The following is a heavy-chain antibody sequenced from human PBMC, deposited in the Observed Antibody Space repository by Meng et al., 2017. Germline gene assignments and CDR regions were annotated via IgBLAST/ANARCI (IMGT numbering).Heavy chain of an antibody. CDR3: ARGSMFGATVTKIDY. CDR2: IKHSGST. CDR1: GGASSGYY. D-gene: IGHD4-17*01. V-gene: IGHV4-34*01. J-gene: IGHJ4*02. Sequence: QWQLQQWVVGLLKPSETLSLTCAVYGGASSGYYWSWIRQPPGKGLECIGEIKHSGSTNYNPSLKSRVTISVDTSKNQFSLKLSSVTAADTAVYYCARGSMFGATVTKIDYWGQGTLVTVSS.